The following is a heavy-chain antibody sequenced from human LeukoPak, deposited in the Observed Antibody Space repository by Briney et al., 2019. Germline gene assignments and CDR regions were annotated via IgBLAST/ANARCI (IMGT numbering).Heavy chain of an antibody. Sequence: SETLSLTCTVSGGSISSYYWSWIRQPAGKGLEWSGRIYSSGSTNYNPSLESRVTMSVDTSKNQFSLKLSSVTAADTAVYYCARGGRSGSYSFDCWGQGTLVTVSS. V-gene: IGHV4-4*07. CDR2: IYSSGST. CDR1: GGSISSYY. D-gene: IGHD1-26*01. CDR3: ARGGRSGSYSFDC. J-gene: IGHJ4*02.